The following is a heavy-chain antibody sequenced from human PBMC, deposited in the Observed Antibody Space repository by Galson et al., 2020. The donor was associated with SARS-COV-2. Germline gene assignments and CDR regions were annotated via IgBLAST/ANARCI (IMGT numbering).Heavy chain of an antibody. D-gene: IGHD3-22*01. CDR2: INNFGNST. V-gene: IGHV3-74*01. J-gene: IGHJ4*02. Sequence: GESLKISCAAPGFSFSDYLMHWVRQAPGKGLVWVSRINNFGNSTNYADSVRGRFTVSRDNAKNMLYLQMNSLRAEDTAIYYCARHSSGDYWGQGTLVTVSS. CDR1: GFSFSDYL. CDR3: ARHSSGDY.